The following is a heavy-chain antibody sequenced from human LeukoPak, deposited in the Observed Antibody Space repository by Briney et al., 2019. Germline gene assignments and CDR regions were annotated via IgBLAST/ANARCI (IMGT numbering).Heavy chain of an antibody. CDR2: IYYSGST. CDR1: GGSISSYY. J-gene: IGHJ4*02. Sequence: SETLSLTCTVSGGSISSYYWSWIRQPPGKGLEWIGYIYYSGSTNYNPSLKSRVTLSVDTSKNQFSLKLSSVTAADTAVYYCARVTYYYGSGSSSHFDYWGQGTLVTVSS. D-gene: IGHD3-10*01. CDR3: ARVTYYYGSGSSSHFDY. V-gene: IGHV4-59*01.